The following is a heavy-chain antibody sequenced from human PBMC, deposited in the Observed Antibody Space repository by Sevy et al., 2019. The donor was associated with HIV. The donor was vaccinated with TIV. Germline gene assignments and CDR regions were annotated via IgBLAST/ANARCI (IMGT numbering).Heavy chain of an antibody. Sequence: GGSLRLSCAASGFTFSSYGMSWVRQAPGKGLKWVSSISHSGGSTYYADSVKGRFTISRDNSKNTLYLQMNSLRAEDTAVYCAKGTLVVPAVIYDYYAMDVRGQGTTVTVSS. CDR3: AKGTLVVPAVIYDYYAMDV. J-gene: IGHJ6*02. CDR1: GFTFSSYG. V-gene: IGHV3-23*01. D-gene: IGHD2-2*01. CDR2: ISHSGGST.